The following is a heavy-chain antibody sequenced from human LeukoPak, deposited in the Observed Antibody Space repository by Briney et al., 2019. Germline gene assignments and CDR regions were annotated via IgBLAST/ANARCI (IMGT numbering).Heavy chain of an antibody. V-gene: IGHV4-39*07. CDR1: GGSISSNSYY. Sequence: KASETLSLTCTVSGGSISSNSYYWGWIRQPPGKGLEWIGNIYYSGSTNYNPSLKSRVTISVDTSKNQFSLNLRSVTAADTAIYYCARGSVGWINYYYYYGMDVWGQGTTVTVSS. CDR2: IYYSGST. D-gene: IGHD6-19*01. J-gene: IGHJ6*02. CDR3: ARGSVGWINYYYYYGMDV.